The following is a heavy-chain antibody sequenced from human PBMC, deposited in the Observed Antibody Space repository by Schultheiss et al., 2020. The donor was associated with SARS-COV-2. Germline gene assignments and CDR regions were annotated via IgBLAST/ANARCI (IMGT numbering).Heavy chain of an antibody. V-gene: IGHV6-1*01. CDR1: GDSVSSNSAT. CDR3: ARGTEADFDY. CDR2: TYYRSKWYN. Sequence: SETLSLTCAISGDSVSSNSATWNWIRRSPSRGLEWLGRTYYRSKWYNDYAVSVKSRITINPDTSKNQFSLQLNSVTPEDTAVYYCARGTEADFDYWGQGILVTVSS. J-gene: IGHJ4*02.